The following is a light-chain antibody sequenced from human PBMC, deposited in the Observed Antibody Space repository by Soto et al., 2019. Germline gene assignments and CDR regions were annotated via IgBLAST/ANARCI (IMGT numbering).Light chain of an antibody. Sequence: ETLLTQSPGTLSLSPLERAIVSCTASQSVSSKYLAWYQQNPGQAPRLLIYDASTRATGIPARFSGSGSGTDFTLTISGLLPEDFATYHCQQLNTLPFTFGQGTRLEIK. V-gene: IGKV3D-7*01. J-gene: IGKJ5*01. CDR3: QQLNTLPFT. CDR2: DAS. CDR1: QSVSSKY.